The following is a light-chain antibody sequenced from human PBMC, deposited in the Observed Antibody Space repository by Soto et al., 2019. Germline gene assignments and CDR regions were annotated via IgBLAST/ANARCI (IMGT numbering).Light chain of an antibody. CDR2: DAS. V-gene: IGKV3-20*01. J-gene: IGKJ1*01. CDR3: QQYVRSPPSWT. Sequence: ETVLTQSPGTLSLSPGERATLSCRASQSVSSSYLAWYQQKPGQAPRLLIYDASSRATGIPDRFSGSGSVTDFTLTISRVEPEDFAVYYCQQYVRSPPSWTFGQGTKVEIK. CDR1: QSVSSSY.